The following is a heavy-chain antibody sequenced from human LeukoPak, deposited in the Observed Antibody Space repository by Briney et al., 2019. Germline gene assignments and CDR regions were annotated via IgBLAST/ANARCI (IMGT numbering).Heavy chain of an antibody. CDR1: GFTFSSYA. CDR3: ARGPGTAVTTTFDY. D-gene: IGHD6-19*01. Sequence: GGSLRLSCAASGFTFSSYAIHWVRQAPGKGLEWVAIIAYDGSNKNYADSVKGRFTISRDNSKNTLFLQMNSLRAEDTAVYYCARGPGTAVTTTFDYWGQGTLVIVSS. J-gene: IGHJ4*02. CDR2: IAYDGSNK. V-gene: IGHV3-30*04.